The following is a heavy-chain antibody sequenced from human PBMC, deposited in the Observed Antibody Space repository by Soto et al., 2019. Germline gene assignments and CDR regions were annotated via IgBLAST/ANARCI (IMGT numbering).Heavy chain of an antibody. D-gene: IGHD3-22*01. CDR1: CGSFIGYY. J-gene: IGHJ4*02. V-gene: IGHV4-34*01. CDR2: INHSGST. CDR3: ARGDYYDSSGYERHFDY. Sequence: SETLSLTCAFYCGSFIGYYWSWIRQPPGKGLEWIGEINHSGSTNYNPSLKSRVTISVDTSKNQFSLKLSSVTAADTAVYYCARGDYYDSSGYERHFDYWGQGTLVTVSS.